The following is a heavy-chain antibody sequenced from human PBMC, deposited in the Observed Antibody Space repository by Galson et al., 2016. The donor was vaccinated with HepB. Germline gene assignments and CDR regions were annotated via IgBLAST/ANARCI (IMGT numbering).Heavy chain of an antibody. D-gene: IGHD6-13*01. CDR2: IYSSGHT. CDR3: ARDMESSIWPGWFDP. Sequence: VGKGLEWIGRIYSSGHTNYNPSLKSRATMSVDRSKKQVSLEVSSVTAADTAVYYCARDMESSIWPGWFDPWGQGILVTVSS. V-gene: IGHV4-4*07. J-gene: IGHJ5*02.